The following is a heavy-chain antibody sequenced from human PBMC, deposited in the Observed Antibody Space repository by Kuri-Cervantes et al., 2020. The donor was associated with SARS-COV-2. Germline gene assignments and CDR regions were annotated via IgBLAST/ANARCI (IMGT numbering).Heavy chain of an antibody. V-gene: IGHV1-46*01. CDR2: INPSGGST. CDR1: GYTFTSYY. Sequence: ASVKVSCKASGYTFTSYYMHWVRQAPGQGLEWMGIINPSGGSTSYAQKFQGRVTMTRDTSTSTVYMELSSLRSEDTAVYYCARGPYYDFWSGFDYYYYMDVWGKGTTVTVSS. D-gene: IGHD3-3*01. CDR3: ARGPYYDFWSGFDYYYYMDV. J-gene: IGHJ6*03.